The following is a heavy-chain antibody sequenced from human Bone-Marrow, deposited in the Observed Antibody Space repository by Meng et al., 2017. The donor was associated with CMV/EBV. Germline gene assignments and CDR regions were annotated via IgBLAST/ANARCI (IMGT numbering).Heavy chain of an antibody. CDR1: GYTFTSYG. J-gene: IGHJ6*02. CDR2: MNPNSGNT. V-gene: IGHV1-8*03. CDR3: ARVGSGWYYFGIPYYYGMDV. D-gene: IGHD6-19*01. Sequence: ASVKVSCKASGYTFTSYGISWVRQAPGQGLEWMGWMNPNSGNTGYAQKFQGRVTITRNTSISTAYMELSSLRSEDTAVYYCARVGSGWYYFGIPYYYGMDVWGQGTTVTVSS.